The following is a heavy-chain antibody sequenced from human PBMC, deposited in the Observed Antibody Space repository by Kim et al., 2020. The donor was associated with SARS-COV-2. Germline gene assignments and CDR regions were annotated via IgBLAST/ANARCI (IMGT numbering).Heavy chain of an antibody. CDR3: ARVLLIVATSNWFDP. J-gene: IGHJ5*02. CDR2: INHSGST. V-gene: IGHV4-34*01. Sequence: SETLSLTCAVYGGSFSGYYWSWIRQPPGKGLEWIGEINHSGSTNFNPSLKSRVTISVDTSKNQFSLKLSSVTAADTAVYYCARVLLIVATSNWFDPWGQGTLVTVSS. D-gene: IGHD5-12*01. CDR1: GGSFSGYY.